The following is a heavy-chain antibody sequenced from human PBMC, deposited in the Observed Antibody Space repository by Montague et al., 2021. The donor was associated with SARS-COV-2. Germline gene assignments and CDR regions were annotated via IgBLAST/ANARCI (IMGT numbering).Heavy chain of an antibody. V-gene: IGHV3-23*01. CDR1: GFTFSYYA. Sequence: SLRLSCAASGFTFSYYAMSWVRQAPGKGLEWVSPISGSGGTTYYADSVKGQFTISRDNSKNTLYLRMNSLRAEDTAVYYCAKAHYYDSGGYYFWGQGTLVTVSS. J-gene: IGHJ4*02. CDR2: ISGSGGTT. CDR3: AKAHYYDSGGYYF. D-gene: IGHD3-22*01.